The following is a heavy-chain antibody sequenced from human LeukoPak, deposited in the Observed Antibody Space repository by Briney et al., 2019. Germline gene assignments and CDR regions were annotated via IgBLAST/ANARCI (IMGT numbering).Heavy chain of an antibody. CDR2: IYWNDDK. Sequence: SGPTLVKPTQTLTLTCTFSGFSLSTSGVGVGWIRQPPGKDLEWLALIYWNDDKRYSPSLKSRLTITKDTSKNQVVLTMTNMDPVDTATYYCAHSLTYYYGSGSYYSDYWGQGTLVTVSS. V-gene: IGHV2-5*01. CDR1: GFSLSTSGVG. J-gene: IGHJ4*02. CDR3: AHSLTYYYGSGSYYSDY. D-gene: IGHD3-10*01.